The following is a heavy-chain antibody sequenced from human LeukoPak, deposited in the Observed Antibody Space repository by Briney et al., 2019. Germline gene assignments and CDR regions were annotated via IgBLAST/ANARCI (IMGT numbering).Heavy chain of an antibody. Sequence: GGSLRLSCAASGFTFDDYAMHWVRQAPGKGLEWVSLISWDGGSTYYADSVKGRFTISRDNSKNSLYLQMHSLRAEDMALYYCAKGSSAWNEVFHFDYWGQGTLVTVSS. V-gene: IGHV3-43D*03. J-gene: IGHJ4*02. CDR3: AKGSSAWNEVFHFDY. D-gene: IGHD1-1*01. CDR2: ISWDGGST. CDR1: GFTFDDYA.